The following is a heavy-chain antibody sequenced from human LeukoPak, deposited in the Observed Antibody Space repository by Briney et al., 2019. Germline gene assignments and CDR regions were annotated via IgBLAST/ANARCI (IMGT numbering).Heavy chain of an antibody. J-gene: IGHJ4*02. V-gene: IGHV4-38-2*01. CDR3: ARHRGGGDY. D-gene: IGHD3-16*01. Sequence: SETLSLTCPVSGYFISSNYFWGWIRQPPGKGLEWIGSIYHSGSTHYSPSLKSRVTISLDTSKNQFSLKLSSVTAADTAIYYCARHRGGGDYWGQGTLVTVSS. CDR1: GYFISSNYF. CDR2: IYHSGST.